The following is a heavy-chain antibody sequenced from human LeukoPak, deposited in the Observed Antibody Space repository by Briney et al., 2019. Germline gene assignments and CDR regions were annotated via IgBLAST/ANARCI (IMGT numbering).Heavy chain of an antibody. CDR3: ARHRAYCGGDRPYYYLDS. CDR2: IYYSGST. D-gene: IGHD2-21*02. J-gene: IGHJ4*02. Sequence: SETLSLTCTVSGGSISRSSYYWGWIRQPPGKGLEWIGSIYYSGSTYYNPSLKSRVTISLDTSKKQVSLNLSSVTAADTAVYYCARHRAYCGGDRPYYYLDSWGQGTLVTVSS. V-gene: IGHV4-39*07. CDR1: GGSISRSSYY.